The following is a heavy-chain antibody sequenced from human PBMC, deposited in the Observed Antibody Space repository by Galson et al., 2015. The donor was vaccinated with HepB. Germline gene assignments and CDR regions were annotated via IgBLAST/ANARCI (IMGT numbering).Heavy chain of an antibody. J-gene: IGHJ5*02. CDR3: ARQHWNDIWFDP. Sequence: SVKVSCKASGYTFTAYYIHWVRQAPGQGLEWMGWINPESGGTNYAQKFQGRVTLTRDTSISTASMELSRLRSDDTAVYYCARQHWNDIWFDPWGRGTLVTVSS. CDR2: INPESGGT. V-gene: IGHV1-2*02. CDR1: GYTFTAYY. D-gene: IGHD1-1*01.